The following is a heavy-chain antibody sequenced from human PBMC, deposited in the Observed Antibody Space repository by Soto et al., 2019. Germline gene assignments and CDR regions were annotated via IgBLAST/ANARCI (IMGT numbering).Heavy chain of an antibody. V-gene: IGHV1-3*01. J-gene: IGHJ5*02. CDR3: ARETCSGGSCYLFDP. D-gene: IGHD2-15*01. CDR1: GYTFTSYA. Sequence: ASVKVSCKASGYTFTSYAMHWVRQAPGQRLEWMGWINAGNGNTKYSQKFQGRVTITRDTSASTAYMELSSLRSEDTAVYYCARETCSGGSCYLFDPWGKGTLVTVSS. CDR2: INAGNGNT.